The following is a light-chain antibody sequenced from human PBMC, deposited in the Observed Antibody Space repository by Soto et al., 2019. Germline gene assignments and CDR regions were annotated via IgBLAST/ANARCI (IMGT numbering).Light chain of an antibody. CDR1: QSIYSN. J-gene: IGKJ4*01. CDR2: GAS. CDR3: QQYEKWPPLT. V-gene: IGKV3-15*01. Sequence: EIVMTQSPATLSVSPGERATLSCRASQSIYSNLAWYQLKLGQAPRLLIYGASTRATGIPARFSGSGSGTEFTLTISSLQSEDFAVYYCQQYEKWPPLTFGGGTQVEI.